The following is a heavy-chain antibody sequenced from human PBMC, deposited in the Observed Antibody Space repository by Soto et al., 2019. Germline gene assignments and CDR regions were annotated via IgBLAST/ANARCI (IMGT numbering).Heavy chain of an antibody. Sequence: EVQLVESGGGLVQPGGSLRLSCTASGFTFTSHWMSWVRQAPGKGLEWVANIKQDGSEKRYVDSVKGRFTISRDNGKDSLDLKMNSLRVEDTAVYYCARYSYSSGPQDLWGQGTLVTVSS. D-gene: IGHD6-19*01. J-gene: IGHJ5*02. CDR1: GFTFTSHW. CDR2: IKQDGSEK. CDR3: ARYSYSSGPQDL. V-gene: IGHV3-7*03.